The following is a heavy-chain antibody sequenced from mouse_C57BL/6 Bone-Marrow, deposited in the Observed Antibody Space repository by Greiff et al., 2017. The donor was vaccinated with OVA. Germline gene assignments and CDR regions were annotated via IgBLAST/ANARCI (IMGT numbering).Heavy chain of an antibody. D-gene: IGHD1-1*01. CDR1: GFTFSSYG. CDR2: ISSGGSYT. CDR3: ARHPYYYGSSYLDY. Sequence: EVHLVESGGDLVKPGGSLKLSCAASGFTFSSYGMSWVRQTPDKRLEWVATISSGGSYTYYPDSVKGRFTISRDNAKNTLYLQMSSLKSEDTAMYYCARHPYYYGSSYLDYWGQGTSVTVSS. J-gene: IGHJ4*01. V-gene: IGHV5-6*01.